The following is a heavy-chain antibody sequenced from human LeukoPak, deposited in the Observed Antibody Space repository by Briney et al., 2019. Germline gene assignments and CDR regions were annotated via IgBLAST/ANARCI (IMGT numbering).Heavy chain of an antibody. V-gene: IGHV3-23*01. D-gene: IGHD1-1*01. CDR3: AKSRSGSANWALQIFDN. Sequence: GGSLRLSCAASGFTFDDYAMHWVRQAPGKGLEWVSAISGSGGSTYYADSVKGRFTISRDNSKNSLFVQMNSLRAEDTAVYFCAKSRSGSANWALQIFDNWGQGTLVTVSS. CDR1: GFTFDDYA. CDR2: ISGSGGST. J-gene: IGHJ4*02.